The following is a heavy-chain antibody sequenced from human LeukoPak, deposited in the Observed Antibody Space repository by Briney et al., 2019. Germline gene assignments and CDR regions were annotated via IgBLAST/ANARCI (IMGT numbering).Heavy chain of an antibody. D-gene: IGHD2-21*02. Sequence: GASVKVSCKASGGTFSSYAISWVRQAPGQGLEWMGRIIPILGIANYAQKFQGRVTITADKSTSTAYMELSSLRSEDTAVYYCARDAGEVVTAWYYYGMDVWGQGTTVTVSS. J-gene: IGHJ6*02. CDR2: IIPILGIA. V-gene: IGHV1-69*04. CDR1: GGTFSSYA. CDR3: ARDAGEVVTAWYYYGMDV.